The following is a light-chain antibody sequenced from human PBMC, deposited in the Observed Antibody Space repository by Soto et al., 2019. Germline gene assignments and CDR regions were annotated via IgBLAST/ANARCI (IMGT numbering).Light chain of an antibody. Sequence: QSVLTQPASVSGSPGQSITISCTGTSHDIGGYKYVSWYQQHPGKAPKLMIYEVSNRPSGVSNRFSGSKSGNTASLTISGLQTEDEADYYCAAWDDSLQGWVFGGGTKLTVL. CDR3: AAWDDSLQGWV. V-gene: IGLV2-14*01. CDR1: SHDIGGYKY. CDR2: EVS. J-gene: IGLJ3*02.